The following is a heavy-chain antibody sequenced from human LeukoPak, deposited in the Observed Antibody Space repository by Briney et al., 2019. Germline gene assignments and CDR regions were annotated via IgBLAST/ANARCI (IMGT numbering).Heavy chain of an antibody. CDR2: IDGSGDNT. D-gene: IGHD6-19*01. V-gene: IGHV3-23*01. Sequence: GGSLTLSWAASGFSFSSYAMGWVRQAPGKWLEWVSNIDGSGDNTYYAYSVKGRFTISRDNSNNTLYLQMNSLTAEETAVYYCAKVPGYSSGWGFDSWGQGTLVTVSS. CDR3: AKVPGYSSGWGFDS. CDR1: GFSFSSYA. J-gene: IGHJ4*02.